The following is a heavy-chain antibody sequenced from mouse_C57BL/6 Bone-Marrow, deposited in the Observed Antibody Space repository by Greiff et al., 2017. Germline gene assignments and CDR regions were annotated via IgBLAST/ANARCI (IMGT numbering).Heavy chain of an antibody. CDR1: GFTFSNYW. V-gene: IGHV6-3*01. Sequence: DVKLQESGGGLVQPGGSMKLSCVASGFTFSNYWMNWVRQSPEKGLEWVAQIRLKSDNYATHYAESVKGRFTISRDDSKSSVYLQMNNLRAEDTGIYYCTGLWAWFAYWGQGTLVTVSA. J-gene: IGHJ3*01. CDR2: IRLKSDNYAT. D-gene: IGHD1-1*02. CDR3: TGLWAWFAY.